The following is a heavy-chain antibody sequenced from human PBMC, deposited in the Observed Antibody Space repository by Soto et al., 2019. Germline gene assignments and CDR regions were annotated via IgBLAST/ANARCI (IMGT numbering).Heavy chain of an antibody. CDR2: ISYDGSNK. Sequence: QVQLVESGGGVVQPGRSLRLSCAASGFTFSSYGMHWVRQAPGKGLEWVVVISYDGSNKYYADSVKGRFTISRDNSKNTLYLQKNSLRAEDTAVYYWAKIGHYDFWRSSGMDIWGQGTTVTVSS. V-gene: IGHV3-30*18. J-gene: IGHJ6*02. CDR3: AKIGHYDFWRSSGMDI. D-gene: IGHD3-3*01. CDR1: GFTFSSYG.